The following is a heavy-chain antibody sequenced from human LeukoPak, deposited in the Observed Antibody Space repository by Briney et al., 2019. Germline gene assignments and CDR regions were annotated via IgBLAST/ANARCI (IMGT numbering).Heavy chain of an antibody. Sequence: GGSLRLSCGASGFTFNKAWMSWVRQPPGKGLEWVSSIFPSGGEIHYADSVRGRFTISRDYSKTTLYLQMNSLGAEDTAVYYCAREADYSSGYYDAFDVWGQGTLVTVSS. V-gene: IGHV3-23*01. CDR3: AREADYSSGYYDAFDV. CDR1: GFTFNKAW. D-gene: IGHD6-19*01. CDR2: IFPSGGEI. J-gene: IGHJ3*01.